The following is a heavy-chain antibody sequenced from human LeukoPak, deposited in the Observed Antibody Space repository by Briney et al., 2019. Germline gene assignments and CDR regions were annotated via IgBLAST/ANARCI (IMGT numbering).Heavy chain of an antibody. CDR2: ISSSGSNI. CDR1: GFTFSDYY. V-gene: IGHV3-11*01. Sequence: GGSLRLSCAASGFTFSDYYMSWIRQAPGKGLEWVSYISSSGSNIYYADSVKGRFTISSDNANNSLYLQMNSLRAEDTAVYYCAKDISSDYYGSGSPFDYLGQGTLVT. J-gene: IGHJ4*02. CDR3: AKDISSDYYGSGSPFDY. D-gene: IGHD3-10*01.